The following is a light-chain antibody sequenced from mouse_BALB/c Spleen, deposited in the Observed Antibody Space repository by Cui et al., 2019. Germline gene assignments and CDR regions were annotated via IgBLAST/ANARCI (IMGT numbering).Light chain of an antibody. CDR3: QHFWSTPFT. V-gene: IGKV12-41*01. CDR2: NAK. Sequence: DIQMTQSPAPRSASVGETVPITCRAGGNSRSYLAWYQQKQGKSPKLLVYNAKTLAGGVPARFSGSGSGTQYSLKINSLQPEDFGSYYCQHFWSTPFTFGSGTKLEIK. J-gene: IGKJ4*01. CDR1: GNSRSY.